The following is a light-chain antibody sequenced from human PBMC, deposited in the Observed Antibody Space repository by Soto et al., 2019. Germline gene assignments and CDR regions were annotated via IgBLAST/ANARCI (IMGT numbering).Light chain of an antibody. V-gene: IGKV3-15*01. J-gene: IGKJ1*01. CDR3: QQYGSSSWT. CDR1: QSVQSN. Sequence: EIVLTQSPATLSVSPGERGSLSCRASQSVQSNLAWYQQKPGQAPRLLIYDASTRATGIPARFSGSGSGTDFTLTISRLEPEDFAVYYCQQYGSSSWTFGQGTKVDIK. CDR2: DAS.